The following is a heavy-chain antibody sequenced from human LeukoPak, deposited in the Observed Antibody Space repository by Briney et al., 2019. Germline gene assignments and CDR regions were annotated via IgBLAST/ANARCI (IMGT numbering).Heavy chain of an antibody. CDR1: GYTFTSYG. J-gene: IGHJ4*02. CDR2: ISAFNGNT. Sequence: SVKVSCKASGYTFTSYGISWGRQAPGQGLEGMGWISAFNGNTNYAQKLQGRVTMTTDTSTSTAYMELRSLRSDDTAVYYCARDHPFPYYYDSSGYPRADYWGQGTLVTVSS. V-gene: IGHV1-18*01. D-gene: IGHD3-22*01. CDR3: ARDHPFPYYYDSSGYPRADY.